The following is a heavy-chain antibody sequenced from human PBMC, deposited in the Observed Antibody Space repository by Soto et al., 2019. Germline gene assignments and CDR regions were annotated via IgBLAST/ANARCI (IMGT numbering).Heavy chain of an antibody. V-gene: IGHV3-33*01. CDR1: GFTFSNHC. Sequence: GGSLRLSCAASGFTFSNHCVHWVRQAPGKGLEWVAIIWYDGSNKYYADSVQGRFTISRDNSENTLYLQMNSLRAEDTAVYYCARDRGDYDILNAFDIWGQGTMVTVSS. J-gene: IGHJ3*02. CDR3: ARDRGDYDILNAFDI. CDR2: IWYDGSNK. D-gene: IGHD3-9*01.